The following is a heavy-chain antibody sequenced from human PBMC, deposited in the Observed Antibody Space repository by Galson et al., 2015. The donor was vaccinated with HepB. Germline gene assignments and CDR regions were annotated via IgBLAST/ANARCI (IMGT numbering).Heavy chain of an antibody. CDR2: INTNTGNP. V-gene: IGHV7-4-1*02. J-gene: IGHJ6*02. Sequence: SCKASGYTFTSYAMNWVRQAPGQGLEWMGWINTNTGNPTYAQGFTGRFVFSLDTSVSTAYLQISSLKAEDTAVYYCARPIKGTYYYGMDVWGQGTTVTVSS. CDR3: ARPIKGTYYYGMDV. D-gene: IGHD1-1*01. CDR1: GYTFTSYA.